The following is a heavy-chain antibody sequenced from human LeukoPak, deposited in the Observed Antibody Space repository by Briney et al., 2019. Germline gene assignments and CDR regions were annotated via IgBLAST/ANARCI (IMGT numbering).Heavy chain of an antibody. J-gene: IGHJ4*02. D-gene: IGHD3-22*01. Sequence: GGSLRLSCAASGFTVSSKYMSWVRQAPGKGLEWVANIKQHGSEKYYVDSVKGRFTISRDNAKNSLYLQMNSLRAEDTAVYYCAREASGSSGYHFDYWGQGTLVTVSS. CDR1: GFTVSSKY. CDR3: AREASGSSGYHFDY. V-gene: IGHV3-7*01. CDR2: IKQHGSEK.